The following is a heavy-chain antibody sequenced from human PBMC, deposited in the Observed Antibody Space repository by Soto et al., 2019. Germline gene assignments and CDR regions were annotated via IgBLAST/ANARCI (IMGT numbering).Heavy chain of an antibody. V-gene: IGHV3-9*01. CDR2: ISWNSGTI. CDR1: GFIFDEYA. J-gene: IGHJ6*02. D-gene: IGHD6-6*01. Sequence: EVQLVESGGGLVQPGRSLRLSCAASGFIFDEYAMHWVRQAPGKGLEWVSGISWNSGTIGYADSVKGRFSMSRDNAKNSLYLPMNSLRVEDTALYSCAKAPGDIAAPRHHGYNYRLDVWGQGTTVTVSS. CDR3: AKAPGDIAAPRHHGYNYRLDV.